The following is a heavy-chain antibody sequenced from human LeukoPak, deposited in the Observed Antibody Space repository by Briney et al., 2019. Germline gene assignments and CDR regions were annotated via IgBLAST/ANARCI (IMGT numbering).Heavy chain of an antibody. CDR3: AKGWTKYCTGGNCYSPLYYFDY. J-gene: IGHJ4*02. CDR2: ISYDGNNK. Sequence: GGSLRLSCAASGFTFSSYVMHWVRQAPGKGLEWVAGISYDGNNKYYAESVKGRFTISRDNSKNTLYLQMNSLRADDTAVYYCAKGWTKYCTGGNCYSPLYYFDYWGQGTLVTVSS. D-gene: IGHD2-15*01. V-gene: IGHV3-30*18. CDR1: GFTFSSYV.